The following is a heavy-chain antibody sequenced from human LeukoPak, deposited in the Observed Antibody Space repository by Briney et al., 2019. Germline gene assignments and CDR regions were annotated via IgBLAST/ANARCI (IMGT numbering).Heavy chain of an antibody. D-gene: IGHD6-19*01. CDR2: IYYTGGT. J-gene: IGHJ4*02. CDR3: AKYGNSGWVIDN. V-gene: IGHV4-59*08. Sequence: SETLSLTCTVSGGSIGSNYWTCIPHPPGKRLECIGYIYYTGGTNYNPSLKSRVTISVDTSKNQFSLRLSSVTAADTAVYFCAKYGNSGWVIDNWGQGTLVTVSS. CDR1: GGSIGSNY.